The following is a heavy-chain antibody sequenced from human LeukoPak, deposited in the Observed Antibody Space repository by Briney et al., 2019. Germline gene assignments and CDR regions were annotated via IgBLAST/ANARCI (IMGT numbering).Heavy chain of an antibody. CDR1: GFTLSNYW. J-gene: IGHJ3*02. CDR2: ISGDEIWT. Sequence: PGGSLRLSCAASGFTLSNYWMHWVRQAPGKGLVWVSRISGDEIWTSYADSVKGRFIISRDNAKNTLCLQMNSLRTEDTAVYYCAREYNGGPKQTDAFDIWGQGTMVTVSS. D-gene: IGHD2-8*01. V-gene: IGHV3-74*01. CDR3: AREYNGGPKQTDAFDI.